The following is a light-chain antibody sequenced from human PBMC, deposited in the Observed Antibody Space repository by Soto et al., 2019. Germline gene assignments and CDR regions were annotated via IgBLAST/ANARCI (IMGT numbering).Light chain of an antibody. V-gene: IGLV2-14*01. Sequence: QSALTQPASVSGSPGQSITISCTGTSSDVGGYNYVSWYQQHPGKAPKLMIYEVSNRPSGVSSRFSGSKSGETASLTISGLQAEDEADYYCSSYTSSSTRVVFGGGTKLTVL. CDR2: EVS. CDR1: SSDVGGYNY. J-gene: IGLJ2*01. CDR3: SSYTSSSTRVV.